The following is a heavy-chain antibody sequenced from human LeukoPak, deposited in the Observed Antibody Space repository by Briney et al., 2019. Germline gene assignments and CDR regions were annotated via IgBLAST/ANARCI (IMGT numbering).Heavy chain of an antibody. Sequence: SETLSLTCTVSGGSISSSSYYWGWIRQPPGKGLEWIGSIYYSGSTYYNPSLKSRVTISVDTSKNQFSLKLSSVTAADTAVYYCARHKYSSSLIYWYFDLWGRGTLVTVSS. CDR2: IYYSGST. J-gene: IGHJ2*01. V-gene: IGHV4-39*01. D-gene: IGHD6-13*01. CDR1: GGSISSSSYY. CDR3: ARHKYSSSLIYWYFDL.